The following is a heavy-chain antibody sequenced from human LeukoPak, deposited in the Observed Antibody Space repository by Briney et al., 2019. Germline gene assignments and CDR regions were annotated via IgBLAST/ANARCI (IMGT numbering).Heavy chain of an antibody. CDR2: ISGSGGST. V-gene: IGHV3-23*01. CDR1: GFTFSSYA. Sequence: PGGSLRLSCAASGFTFSSYAMSWVRQAPGKGLEWVSVISGSGGSTYYADSVKGRFTISRDNSKNTLYLQMNSLRAEDTAVYYCARGRYEFSAAMDVWGQGTTVTVSS. J-gene: IGHJ6*02. D-gene: IGHD5-12*01. CDR3: ARGRYEFSAAMDV.